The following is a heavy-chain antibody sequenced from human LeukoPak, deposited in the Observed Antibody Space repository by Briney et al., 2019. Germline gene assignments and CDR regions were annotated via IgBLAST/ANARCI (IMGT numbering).Heavy chain of an antibody. V-gene: IGHV1-18*04. CDR3: ARGMGFGEFPFDF. Sequence: ASVNVSCTASGYTFTSYGISWVRQATGQGLEWMGWISAYNGNTNYAQKLQGSVTMTTDTSTSTAYMELRSLRSGDTAVYYCARGMGFGEFPFDFWGQGTLVTVSS. J-gene: IGHJ4*02. CDR1: GYTFTSYG. D-gene: IGHD3-10*01. CDR2: ISAYNGNT.